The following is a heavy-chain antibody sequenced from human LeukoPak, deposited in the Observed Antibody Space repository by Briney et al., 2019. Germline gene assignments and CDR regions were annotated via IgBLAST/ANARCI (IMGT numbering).Heavy chain of an antibody. J-gene: IGHJ4*02. D-gene: IGHD6-6*01. Sequence: SETLSLTCTVSGGSISSGGYYWSWIRQHPGKGLEWIGYIYYSGSTYYNPSLKSRVTISVDTSKNQFSLKLSSVTAADTAVYYCAVGPSTSYYFDYWGQGTLVTVSS. CDR1: GGSISSGGYY. V-gene: IGHV4-31*03. CDR3: AVGPSTSYYFDY. CDR2: IYYSGST.